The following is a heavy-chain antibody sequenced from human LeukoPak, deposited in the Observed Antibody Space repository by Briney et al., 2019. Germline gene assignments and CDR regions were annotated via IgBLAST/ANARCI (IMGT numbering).Heavy chain of an antibody. J-gene: IGHJ1*01. CDR1: GFTFSNYG. Sequence: GGSLTLSCAASGFTFSNYGMHWVRQAPGKGMEWVAVIWYDGSNKLCSDSVKGRFTISRDNSKNTLYLQMNTLRAEDTAVYYCATTASRGPQSAEYFQYWGQGTLVTVSS. CDR3: ATTASRGPQSAEYFQY. V-gene: IGHV3-33*01. CDR2: IWYDGSNK.